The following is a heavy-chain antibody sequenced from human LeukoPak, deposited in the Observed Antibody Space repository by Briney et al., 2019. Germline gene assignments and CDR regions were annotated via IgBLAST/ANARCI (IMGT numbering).Heavy chain of an antibody. J-gene: IGHJ4*02. CDR2: ISWNSGSI. D-gene: IGHD3-3*01. CDR1: GFTFDDYA. Sequence: GRSLRLSCAASGFTFDDYAMHWVRQAPGKGLEWVSGISWNSGSIGYADSVKGRFTISRDNAKNSLYLQMNSLRAEDTAVYYCAREVTIFGVVIGYWGQGTLVTVSS. V-gene: IGHV3-9*01. CDR3: AREVTIFGVVIGY.